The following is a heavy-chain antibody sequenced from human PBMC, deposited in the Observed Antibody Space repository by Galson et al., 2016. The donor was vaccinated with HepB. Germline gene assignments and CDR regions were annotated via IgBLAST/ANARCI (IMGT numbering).Heavy chain of an antibody. CDR1: GASNRNSVYY. V-gene: IGHV4-39*01. Sequence: SETLSLTCSVSGASNRNSVYYWGWIRQPPGKGLEWIGSVFYSGTTYYNPSLKSRLTISVDTSKNQFSLKLTSVTAADTSVYYCARRGGSVGATSFDLWGQGTLVIVSS. CDR2: VFYSGTT. J-gene: IGHJ5*02. D-gene: IGHD1-26*01. CDR3: ARRGGSVGATSFDL.